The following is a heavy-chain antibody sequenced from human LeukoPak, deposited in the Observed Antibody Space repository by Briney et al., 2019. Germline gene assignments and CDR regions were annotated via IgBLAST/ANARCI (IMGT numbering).Heavy chain of an antibody. CDR1: GGSISSGSYS. CDR2: IYTSGST. CDR3: AREASILTGYSPPYYYYYYMDV. Sequence: PSQTLSLTCTVSGGSISSGSYSWSWIRQPAGKGLEWIGRIYTSGSTNYNPSLKSRVTMSVDTSKNQFSLKLSSVTAADTAVYYCAREASILTGYSPPYYYYYYMDVWGKGTTVTISS. J-gene: IGHJ6*03. V-gene: IGHV4-61*02. D-gene: IGHD3-9*01.